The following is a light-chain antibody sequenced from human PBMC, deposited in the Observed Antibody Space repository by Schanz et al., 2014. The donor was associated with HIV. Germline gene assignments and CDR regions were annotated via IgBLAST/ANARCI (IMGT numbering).Light chain of an antibody. CDR2: GAS. V-gene: IGKV3-20*01. J-gene: IGKJ1*01. Sequence: EIVLTQSPGTLSLSPGDRATLSCRASQSVSSSYLAWYQQKPGLAPRLLIYGASSRATGIPDRFSGSGSGTDFTLTITRLEPEDFAVYYCQQSGSSPQTFGQGTKVEVK. CDR3: QQSGSSPQT. CDR1: QSVSSSY.